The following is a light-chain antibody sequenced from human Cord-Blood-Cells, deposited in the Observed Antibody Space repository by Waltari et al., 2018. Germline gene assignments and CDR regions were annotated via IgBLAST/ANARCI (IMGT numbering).Light chain of an antibody. CDR3: SSYTSSSTLV. CDR2: DVS. V-gene: IGLV2-14*01. Sequence: QSALTQPASVSGSPGQSITISCPGTSSAVGGYNYVSWYQQHPGKAPKRMIYDVSNRPSGVANRFSGSKSGNTASLTISGLQAEDEADYYCSSYTSSSTLVFGGGTKLTVL. J-gene: IGLJ3*02. CDR1: SSAVGGYNY.